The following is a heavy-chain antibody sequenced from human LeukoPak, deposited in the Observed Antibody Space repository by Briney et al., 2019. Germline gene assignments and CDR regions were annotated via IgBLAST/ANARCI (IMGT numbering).Heavy chain of an antibody. CDR1: GGSFTSNY. CDR2: ISYSEGT. D-gene: IGHD1-26*01. J-gene: IGHJ6*02. V-gene: IGHV4-59*01. CDR3: ARGSLVVGASTYYYYYYGMDV. Sequence: SETLSLTCTVSGGSFTSNYWTWIRQPPGKGLEWIGYISYSEGTNYNPSLKSRVTISVDTSKNQFSLKLSSVTAADTAVYYCARGSLVVGASTYYYYYYGMDVWGQGTTVTVSS.